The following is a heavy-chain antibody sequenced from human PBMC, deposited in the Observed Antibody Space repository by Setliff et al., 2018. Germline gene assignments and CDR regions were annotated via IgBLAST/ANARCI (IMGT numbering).Heavy chain of an antibody. CDR2: IYTSGST. CDR3: ARKGISALSGAFDM. D-gene: IGHD1-26*01. Sequence: SETLSLTSTVSGGSISNYYWSWIRQPAGKGLEWIGRIYTSGSTNYNPSLKSRVTMSVDTSKNQFSLKLSSVTAADTAVYYCARKGISALSGAFDMWGQGTMVTV. J-gene: IGHJ3*02. CDR1: GGSISNYY. V-gene: IGHV4-4*07.